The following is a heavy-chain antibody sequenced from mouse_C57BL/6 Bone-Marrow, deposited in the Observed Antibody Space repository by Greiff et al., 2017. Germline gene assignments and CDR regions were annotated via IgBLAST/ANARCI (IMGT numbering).Heavy chain of an antibody. CDR1: GFTFSSYG. Sequence: EVKVVESGGDLVKPGGSLKLSCAASGFTFSSYGMSWVRQTPDKWLEWVATISSGGSYTYYPDSVKGRFTISRYNAKYTMYLQMSSRKSEVTAMYYCASPGSSDFFYYWCQGTALTVSS. V-gene: IGHV5-6*01. J-gene: IGHJ2*01. D-gene: IGHD1-1*01. CDR3: ASPGSSDFFYY. CDR2: ISSGGSYT.